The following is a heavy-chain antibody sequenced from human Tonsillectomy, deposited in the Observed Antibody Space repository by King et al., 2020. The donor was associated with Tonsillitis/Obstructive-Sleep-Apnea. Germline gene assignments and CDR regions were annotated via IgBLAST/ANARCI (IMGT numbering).Heavy chain of an antibody. V-gene: IGHV4-34*01. CDR1: GGPFSAYY. J-gene: IGHJ6*03. CDR2: INHRGST. CDR3: ARGPPAGPPPIYYMDV. D-gene: IGHD2-2*02. Sequence: VQLQQWGAGLLKPSVTLSLPCAVYGGPFSAYYWSCIRQPPGKGLEWIGEINHRGSTNYNPLLKSRDTISVDTSKNQLSLKLSSVTAADTAVYYCARGPPAGPPPIYYMDVWGKGTTVTVSS.